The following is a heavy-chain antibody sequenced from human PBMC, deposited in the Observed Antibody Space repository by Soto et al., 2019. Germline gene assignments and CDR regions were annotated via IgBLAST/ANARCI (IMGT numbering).Heavy chain of an antibody. D-gene: IGHD5-12*01. CDR1: GGSFSGYY. J-gene: IGHJ4*02. CDR2: INHSGST. V-gene: IGHV4-34*01. Sequence: SETLSLTCAVYGGSFSGYYWSWIRQPPGKGLEWIGEINHSGSTNYNPSLKSRVTISVDTSKNQFSLKLSSVTAADTAVYYCARWLQFQLVDYWGQGTLVTVSS. CDR3: ARWLQFQLVDY.